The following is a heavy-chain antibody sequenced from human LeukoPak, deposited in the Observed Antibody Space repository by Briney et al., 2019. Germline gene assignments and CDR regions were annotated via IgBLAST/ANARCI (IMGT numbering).Heavy chain of an antibody. V-gene: IGHV3-30*18. CDR2: ISYDGSNK. CDR1: GFTFSSYG. Sequence: SGGSLRPSCAASGFTFSSYGTHWVRQAPGKGLEWVALISYDGSNKYYAESVKGRFTISRDNSKNTLYLQMNSLRAEDTAVYYCAKDWRWETPCYGMNVWGQGTTVTVSS. D-gene: IGHD1-26*01. J-gene: IGHJ6*02. CDR3: AKDWRWETPCYGMNV.